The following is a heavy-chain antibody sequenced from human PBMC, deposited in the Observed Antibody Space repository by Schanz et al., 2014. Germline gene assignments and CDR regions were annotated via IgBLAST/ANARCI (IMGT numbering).Heavy chain of an antibody. D-gene: IGHD3-10*01. Sequence: QLQLQESGSGLVKPSQTLSLTCGVSGGSISSGGSSWNWIRLPPGKGLEWIGYIYHSGSTYYNPSIKSRVTISVDRSKNQFSLILNSVTAADTAVYYCARKAPDYYASGSKNWFDPWGQGTLVTVSS. CDR2: IYHSGST. CDR3: ARKAPDYYASGSKNWFDP. V-gene: IGHV4-30-2*01. J-gene: IGHJ5*02. CDR1: GGSISSGGSS.